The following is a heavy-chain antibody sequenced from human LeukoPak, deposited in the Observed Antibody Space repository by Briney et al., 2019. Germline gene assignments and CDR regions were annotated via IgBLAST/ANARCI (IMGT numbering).Heavy chain of an antibody. D-gene: IGHD6-6*01. CDR3: AREQYSSSSGADY. J-gene: IGHJ4*02. CDR2: ISSSSSYI. Sequence: KSGGSLRLSCAASGFTFSSYSMNWVRQAPGKGLEWVSSISSSSSYIYYADSVKGRFTISRDNAKNSLYLQMNSLRAEDTAVYYCAREQYSSSSGADYWGQGTLVTVSS. CDR1: GFTFSSYS. V-gene: IGHV3-21*01.